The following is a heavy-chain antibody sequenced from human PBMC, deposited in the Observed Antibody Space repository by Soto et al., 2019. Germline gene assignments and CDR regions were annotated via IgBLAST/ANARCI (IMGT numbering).Heavy chain of an antibody. D-gene: IGHD3-10*02. CDR1: GFTFSSYW. CDR2: IKQEGSEK. V-gene: IGHV3-7*01. J-gene: IGHJ6*02. Sequence: EVQLVESGGGLVQTGGSLRLSCADSGFTFSSYWMSWVRQAPVKGLEWVGNIKQEGSEKNYVDSVKGRFTISRDNVKNPLYLQMNSVRAEDTAVYYCARIVSTVRGCDVWGQGDTV. CDR3: ARIVSTVRGCDV.